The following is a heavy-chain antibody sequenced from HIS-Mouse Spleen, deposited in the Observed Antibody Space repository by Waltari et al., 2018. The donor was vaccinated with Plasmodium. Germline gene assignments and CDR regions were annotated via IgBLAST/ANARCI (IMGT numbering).Heavy chain of an antibody. CDR1: GGSLSSSSYY. CDR2: IYYSGST. V-gene: IGHV4-39*01. D-gene: IGHD1-26*01. CDR3: ARRGGSYYYFDY. Sequence: QLQLPASGPGLVKPSETLSLTCTVSGGSLSSSSYYWGWIRQPPGKGLEWIGSIYYSGSTYYNPSLKSRVTISVDTSKNQFSLKLSSVTAADTAVYYCARRGGSYYYFDYWGQGTLVTVSS. J-gene: IGHJ4*02.